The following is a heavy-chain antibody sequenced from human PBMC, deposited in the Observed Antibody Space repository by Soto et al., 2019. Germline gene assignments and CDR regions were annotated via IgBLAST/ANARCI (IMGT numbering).Heavy chain of an antibody. V-gene: IGHV3-33*01. CDR2: IWYDGSKK. D-gene: IGHD3-3*01. CDR1: GFTFSSFG. CDR3: ARDASYYSLWSGYYPSRNGMDV. J-gene: IGHJ6*02. Sequence: QVQVVESGGGVVQPGRSLRLSCGASGFTFSSFGMHWVRQAPGKGLEWVSLIWYDGSKKSYGDSVKGRFTISRVNSRNSVYSQMNSLRADDTPVYYCARDASYYSLWSGYYPSRNGMDVWGQGTTVTVSS.